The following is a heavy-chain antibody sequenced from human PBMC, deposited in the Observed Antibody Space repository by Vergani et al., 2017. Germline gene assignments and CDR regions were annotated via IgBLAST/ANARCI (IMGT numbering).Heavy chain of an antibody. J-gene: IGHJ4*02. D-gene: IGHD4-23*01. CDR1: GFTFSSYS. Sequence: EVQLVESGGGLVKPGGSLRLSCAASGFTFSSYSMNWVRQAPGKGLEWVSSISSSSSYIYYADSVKGRFTISRDNAKNSLYLQMNSLRAEDTAVYYCAKCQGYGGKRSSDYWGQGTLVTVSS. CDR3: AKCQGYGGKRSSDY. V-gene: IGHV3-21*04. CDR2: ISSSSSYI.